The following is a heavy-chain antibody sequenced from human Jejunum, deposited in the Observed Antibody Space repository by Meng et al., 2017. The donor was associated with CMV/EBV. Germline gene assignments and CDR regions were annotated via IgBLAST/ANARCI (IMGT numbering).Heavy chain of an antibody. J-gene: IGHJ6*02. V-gene: IGHV3-7*01. CDR2: IKEEGSEK. CDR3: ARDRLKLYSSSGNYPYYYIMDV. D-gene: IGHD6-6*01. Sequence: MSWVRQAPGKGLEWVANIKEEGSEKDYVDSVKGRFTISRDNAKNSLYLQMNSLRAEDTAVYYCARDRLKLYSSSGNYPYYYIMDVWGQGTTVTVSS.